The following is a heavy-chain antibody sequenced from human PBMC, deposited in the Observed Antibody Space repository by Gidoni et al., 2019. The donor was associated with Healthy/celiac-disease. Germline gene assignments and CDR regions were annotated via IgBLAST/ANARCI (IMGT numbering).Heavy chain of an antibody. V-gene: IGHV3-30-3*01. J-gene: IGHJ4*02. Sequence: QVQLVESGGGVVQPGRSLRLSCAASGFTFSSYAMHWVRQAPGKGLEWVAVISYDGSNKYYADSVKGRFTISRDNSKNTLYLQMNSLRAEDTAVYYCARDQRRGVIRVVYWGQGTLVTVSS. D-gene: IGHD3-10*01. CDR2: ISYDGSNK. CDR3: ARDQRRGVIRVVY. CDR1: GFTFSSYA.